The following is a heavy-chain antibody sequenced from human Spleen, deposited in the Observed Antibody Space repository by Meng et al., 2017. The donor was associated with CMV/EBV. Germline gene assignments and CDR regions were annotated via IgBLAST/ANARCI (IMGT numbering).Heavy chain of an antibody. CDR2: IYYNGNT. D-gene: IGHD2-2*01. Sequence: SETLSLTCTVSGGSISSSSYYWGWIRQPPGKGLEWIGSIYYNGNTYYNPSLKSRFTISIDTSKNQFSLKVSSVTAADTAVYYCARDEGVVEVPVANGGFDPWGQGTLVTVSS. V-gene: IGHV4-39*07. CDR3: ARDEGVVEVPVANGGFDP. J-gene: IGHJ5*02. CDR1: GGSISSSSYY.